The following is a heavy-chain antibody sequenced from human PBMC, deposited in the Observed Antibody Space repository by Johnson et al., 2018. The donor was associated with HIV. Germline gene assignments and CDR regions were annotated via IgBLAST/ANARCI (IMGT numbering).Heavy chain of an antibody. CDR2: IYSGGST. Sequence: QVQLVESGGGVVRPGGSLRLSCAASGFTFDDYGMSWVRQAPGKGLEWVSVIYSGGSTYYADSVKGRFTISRDNSKKRLYLQMNSLRGEDTAVYYCAKELGPTDAFDIWGQGTMVTVAS. D-gene: IGHD3-16*01. V-gene: IGHV3-NL1*01. CDR1: GFTFDDYG. J-gene: IGHJ3*02. CDR3: AKELGPTDAFDI.